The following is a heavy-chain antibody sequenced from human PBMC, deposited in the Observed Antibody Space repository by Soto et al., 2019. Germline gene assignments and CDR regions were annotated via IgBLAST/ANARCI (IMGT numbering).Heavy chain of an antibody. CDR1: GGSISSYY. Sequence: SETLSLTCTVSGGSISSYYWSWIRQPPGKGLEWIGYIYYSGSTNYNPSLKSRVTISVDTSKNQFSLKLSSVTAADTAVYYCARGLPMKIFDYWGQGTLVTVSS. CDR3: ARGLPMKIFDY. J-gene: IGHJ4*02. CDR2: IYYSGST. D-gene: IGHD3-22*01. V-gene: IGHV4-59*01.